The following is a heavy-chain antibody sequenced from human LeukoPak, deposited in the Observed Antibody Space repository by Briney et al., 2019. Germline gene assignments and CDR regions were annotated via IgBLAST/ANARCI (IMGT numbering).Heavy chain of an antibody. J-gene: IGHJ6*02. CDR3: ARVGGSGSYFNVMDV. Sequence: SETLSLTCTVSGGSISSSSYYWGWIRQPPGKGLEWIGSIYYSGSTYYNPSLKSRVTISVDTSKNQFSLKLSSVTAADTAVYYCARVGGSGSYFNVMDVWGQGTAVTVSS. CDR2: IYYSGST. D-gene: IGHD3-10*01. CDR1: GGSISSSSYY. V-gene: IGHV4-39*01.